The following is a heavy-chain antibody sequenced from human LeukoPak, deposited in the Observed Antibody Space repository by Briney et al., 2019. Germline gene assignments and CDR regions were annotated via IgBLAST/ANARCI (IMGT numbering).Heavy chain of an antibody. CDR1: GGSISSYY. CDR2: IYYSGST. J-gene: IGHJ4*02. V-gene: IGHV4-59*01. CDR3: ARLINWATVTTYFDY. Sequence: SETLSLTCTVSGGSISSYYWSWIRQPPGKGLEWIGYIYYSGSTNYNPSLKSRVTISVDTSKNQFSLKLSSVTAADTAVYYCARLINWATVTTYFDYWGQGTLVTVSS. D-gene: IGHD4-17*01.